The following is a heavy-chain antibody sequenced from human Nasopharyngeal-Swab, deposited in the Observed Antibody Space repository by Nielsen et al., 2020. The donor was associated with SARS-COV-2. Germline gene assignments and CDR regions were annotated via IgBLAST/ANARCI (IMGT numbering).Heavy chain of an antibody. Sequence: ASVKVSCKASGYTFTSYGISWVRQAPGQGLEWMGWISAYNGNTNYAQKLQGRVTMTTVTSTSTAYMELRSLRSADTAVYYCARDDSSNYDFWSGYYTSFDYWGQGTLVTVSS. CDR2: ISAYNGNT. CDR1: GYTFTSYG. J-gene: IGHJ4*02. CDR3: ARDDSSNYDFWSGYYTSFDY. V-gene: IGHV1-18*01. D-gene: IGHD3-3*01.